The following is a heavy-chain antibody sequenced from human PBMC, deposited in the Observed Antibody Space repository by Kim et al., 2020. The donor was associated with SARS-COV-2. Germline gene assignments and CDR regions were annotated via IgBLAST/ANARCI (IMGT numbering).Heavy chain of an antibody. D-gene: IGHD6-19*01. J-gene: IGHJ4*02. CDR3: ARCGSSSVWCEVDS. CDR1: GFTFTKYW. CDR2: INSDGSSI. Sequence: GGSLRLTCAASGFTFTKYWMHWVRQAPGKGLVWVSRINSDGSSISYADSVEGRFTISRDNAKSTMYLQMNSLRAEDTAVYYCARCGSSSVWCEVDSWGQGTLVTVSS. V-gene: IGHV3-74*01.